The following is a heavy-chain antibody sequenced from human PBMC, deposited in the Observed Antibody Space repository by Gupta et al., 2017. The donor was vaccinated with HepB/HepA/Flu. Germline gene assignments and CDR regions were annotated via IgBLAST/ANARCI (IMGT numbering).Heavy chain of an antibody. CDR3: ASQLDCSSTSCHDY. Sequence: QVQLVQSGAEVKKPGSSVKVSCKASGGTFSSYAISWVRQAPGQGLEWMGGIIPSFGTANYAQRFQGRVTITADKSTSTAYMELSSLRSEDTAVYYGASQLDCSSTSCHDYWGQGTLGTVS. CDR2: IIPSFGTA. V-gene: IGHV1-69*06. CDR1: GGTFSSYA. J-gene: IGHJ4*02. D-gene: IGHD2-2*01.